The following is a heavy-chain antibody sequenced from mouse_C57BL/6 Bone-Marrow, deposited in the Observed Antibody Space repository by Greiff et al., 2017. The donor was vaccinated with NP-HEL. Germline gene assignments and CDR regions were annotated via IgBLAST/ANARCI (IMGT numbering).Heavy chain of an antibody. CDR2: IDPENGDT. Sequence: EVKVEESGAELVRPGASVKLSCTASGFNIKDDYMHWVKQRPEQGLEWIGWIDPENGDTEYASKFQGKATITADTSSNTAYLQLSSLTSEDTAVYYCTTRSNPWYFDVWGTGTTVTVSS. D-gene: IGHD2-5*01. J-gene: IGHJ1*03. V-gene: IGHV14-4*01. CDR1: GFNIKDDY. CDR3: TTRSNPWYFDV.